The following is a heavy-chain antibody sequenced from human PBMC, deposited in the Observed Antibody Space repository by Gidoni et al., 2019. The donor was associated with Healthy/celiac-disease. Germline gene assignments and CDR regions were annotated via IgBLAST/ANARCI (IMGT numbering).Heavy chain of an antibody. D-gene: IGHD3-10*01. J-gene: IGHJ4*02. CDR1: GFSFSSYG. Sequence: QVQLVESGGGVVQPGSSLRLSCAASGFSFSSYGMHWVRQAPGNGLVWVAVIGYDGSNKYDADSGKGRFTISRDNSKNTLYLQMNSLRAEDTAVYYCARDLSGWPNQRGFDYWGQGTLVTVSS. CDR2: IGYDGSNK. CDR3: ARDLSGWPNQRGFDY. V-gene: IGHV3-33*01.